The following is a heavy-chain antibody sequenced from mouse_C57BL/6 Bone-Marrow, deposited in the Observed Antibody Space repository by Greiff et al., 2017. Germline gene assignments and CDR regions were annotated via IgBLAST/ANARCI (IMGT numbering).Heavy chain of an antibody. J-gene: IGHJ3*01. V-gene: IGHV1-81*01. Sequence: QVQLQQSGAELARPGASVKLSCKASGYTFTSYGISWVKQRTGQGLEWIGEIYPRSGNTYYTEKFKGKDTLTADKSSSTAYMELRSLTSGESAVYFCARGGGPAWFAYWGQGTLVTVSA. CDR2: IYPRSGNT. CDR1: GYTFTSYG. CDR3: ARGGGPAWFAY.